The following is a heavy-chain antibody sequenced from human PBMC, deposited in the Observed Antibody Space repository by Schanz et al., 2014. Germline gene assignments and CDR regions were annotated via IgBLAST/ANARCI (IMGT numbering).Heavy chain of an antibody. J-gene: IGHJ4*02. Sequence: QVQLQESGPGLVKPSETLSLTCTVSGGSINNYHWSWIRQPPGMGLEWLGYIYSSGNTNYNPSLKRRVTISLDTSKNQFSLTLTSVAASDTAVYYCARDRLAAQGIDSWGQGTLVNVSS. V-gene: IGHV4-59*01. CDR1: GGSINNYH. CDR2: IYSSGNT. D-gene: IGHD6-6*01. CDR3: ARDRLAAQGIDS.